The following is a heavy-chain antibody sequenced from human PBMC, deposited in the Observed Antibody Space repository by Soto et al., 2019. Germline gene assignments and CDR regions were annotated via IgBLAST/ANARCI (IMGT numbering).Heavy chain of an antibody. CDR3: TTDRDEWLYPLDY. J-gene: IGHJ4*02. CDR1: GFTFSNAW. D-gene: IGHD2-2*02. CDR2: IKSKTDGGTT. Sequence: GGSLRLSCAASGFTFSNAWMSWVRQAPGKGLEWVGRIKSKTDGGTTDYAAPVKGRFTISRDDSKNTLYLQMNSLKTEDTAVYYCTTDRDEWLYPLDYWGQGTLVTVSS. V-gene: IGHV3-15*01.